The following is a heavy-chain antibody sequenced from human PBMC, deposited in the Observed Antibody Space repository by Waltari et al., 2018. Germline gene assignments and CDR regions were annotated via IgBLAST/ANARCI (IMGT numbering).Heavy chain of an antibody. D-gene: IGHD3-3*01. J-gene: IGHJ4*02. V-gene: IGHV1-2*06. CDR2: INPNSGGT. Sequence: QVQLVQAGAEVKKPGASVKVSGKASGYTFTGHYLHWARQAPGQGLEWMGRINPNSGGTNYAQRVQGGVTMARDASIRTAYMELSRLSSDDTAVYYCARGPWAIFGVVITTLDCWGQGTLVTVSS. CDR3: ARGPWAIFGVVITTLDC. CDR1: GYTFTGHY.